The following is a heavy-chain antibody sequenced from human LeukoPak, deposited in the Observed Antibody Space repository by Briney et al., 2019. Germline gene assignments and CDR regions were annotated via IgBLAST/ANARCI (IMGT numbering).Heavy chain of an antibody. CDR3: ARRGWTAAAASYYFDY. J-gene: IGHJ4*02. D-gene: IGHD6-13*01. V-gene: IGHV5-51*01. CDR1: GYSFSSYW. Sequence: KHGESLKISCKGSGYSFSSYWIGWVRQMPGKGLEWMGIIYPGDSDTRYSPSFQGQVTNSADKSISTAYLQWSSLKASDTAMYYCARRGWTAAAASYYFDYWGQGTLVTVSS. CDR2: IYPGDSDT.